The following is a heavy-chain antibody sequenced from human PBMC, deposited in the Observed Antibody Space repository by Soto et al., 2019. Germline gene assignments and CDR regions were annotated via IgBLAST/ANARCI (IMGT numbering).Heavy chain of an antibody. CDR3: ARENILTAATGKRDFDC. CDR2: IYSSGST. J-gene: IGHJ4*02. Sequence: PSETLSLTCTLSGGTITNYYWSWIRQPAGKGLEWIGRIYSSGSTNYNPSLNIRVIMSVDTSQNQFSLNLSSVTAADTAKYYCARENILTAATGKRDFDCWGQGTLVTVSS. CDR1: GGTITNYY. V-gene: IGHV4-4*07. D-gene: IGHD6-13*01.